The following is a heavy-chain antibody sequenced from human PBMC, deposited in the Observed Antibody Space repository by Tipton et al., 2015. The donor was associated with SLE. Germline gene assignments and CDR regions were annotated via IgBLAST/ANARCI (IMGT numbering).Heavy chain of an antibody. CDR3: ASLVVVPAATGDY. CDR2: ISSSSSTI. Sequence: SLRLSCAASGFTFSSYSMNWVRQAPGKGLEWVSYISSSSSTIYYEDSVKGRFTISRDNAKNSLYLQMNSLRAEDTAVYYCASLVVVPAATGDYWGQGTLVTVSS. CDR1: GFTFSSYS. J-gene: IGHJ4*02. D-gene: IGHD2-2*01. V-gene: IGHV3-48*01.